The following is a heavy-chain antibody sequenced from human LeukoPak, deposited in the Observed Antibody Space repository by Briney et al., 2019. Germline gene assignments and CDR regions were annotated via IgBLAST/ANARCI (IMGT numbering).Heavy chain of an antibody. D-gene: IGHD2-15*01. CDR2: IYYSGST. Sequence: SETLSLTCTVSGGSINSSSYYWGWIRQPPGKGLEWIGSIYYSGSTYYNPSLKSRVTISVDTSKNQFSLKLSSVTAADTAVYYCARHARRYNWFDPWGQGTLVTVSS. V-gene: IGHV4-39*01. CDR1: GGSINSSSYY. CDR3: ARHARRYNWFDP. J-gene: IGHJ5*02.